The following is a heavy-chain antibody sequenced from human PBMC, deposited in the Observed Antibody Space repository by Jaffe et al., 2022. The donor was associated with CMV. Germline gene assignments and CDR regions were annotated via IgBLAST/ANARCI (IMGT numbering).Heavy chain of an antibody. Sequence: QVQLVQSGAEVKKPGSSVKVSCKASGGTFSSYAISWVRQAPGQGLEWMGGIIPIFGTANYAQKFQGRVTITADESTSTAYMELSSLRSEDTAVYYCVRDRSLVGGGLEYYFDYWGQGTLVTVSS. V-gene: IGHV1-69*01. CDR1: GGTFSSYA. CDR2: IIPIFGTA. J-gene: IGHJ4*02. D-gene: IGHD1-26*01. CDR3: VRDRSLVGGGLEYYFDY.